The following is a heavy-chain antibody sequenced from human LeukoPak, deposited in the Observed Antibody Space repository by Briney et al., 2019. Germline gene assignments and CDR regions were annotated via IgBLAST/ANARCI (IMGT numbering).Heavy chain of an antibody. CDR2: IGTAGDT. V-gene: IGHV3-13*01. CDR3: ARGYYDSSGTPAFDI. J-gene: IGHJ3*02. Sequence: GGSLRLSCAASGFTFSSYDMHWVRQATGKGLEWVSAIGTAGDTYYPGSVKGRFTISRENAKNSLYLQMNSLRAGDTAVYYCARGYYDSSGTPAFDIRGQGTMVTVSS. CDR1: GFTFSSYD. D-gene: IGHD3-22*01.